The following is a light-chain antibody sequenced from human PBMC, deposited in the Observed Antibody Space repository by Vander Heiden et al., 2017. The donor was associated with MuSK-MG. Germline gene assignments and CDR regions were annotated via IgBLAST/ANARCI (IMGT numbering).Light chain of an antibody. Sequence: DIQPPQSPSSVSASVGDRVTITCRASQGISGRLDWYQQKPGKAPKLLIYAASSLHSGVPSRFSGSESGADFTLTISSLQPEDFATYYCQQGNSFPITFGQGTQLEIK. CDR3: QQGNSFPIT. V-gene: IGKV1D-12*01. J-gene: IGKJ5*01. CDR1: QGISGR. CDR2: AAS.